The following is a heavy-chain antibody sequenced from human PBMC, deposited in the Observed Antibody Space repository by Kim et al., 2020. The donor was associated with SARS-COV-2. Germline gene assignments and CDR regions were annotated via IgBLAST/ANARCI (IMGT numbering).Heavy chain of an antibody. CDR2: ISGSGGST. CDR3: LLDDYVWGSYRPGGYGMDV. V-gene: IGHV3-23*01. D-gene: IGHD3-16*02. CDR1: GFTFSSYA. Sequence: GGSLRLSCAASGFTFSSYAMSWVRQAPGKGLEWVSAISGSGGSTYYADSVKGRFTISRDNSKNTLYLQMNSLRAEDTAVYYALLDDYVWGSYRPGGYGMDVWGQGTTVTVSS. J-gene: IGHJ6*02.